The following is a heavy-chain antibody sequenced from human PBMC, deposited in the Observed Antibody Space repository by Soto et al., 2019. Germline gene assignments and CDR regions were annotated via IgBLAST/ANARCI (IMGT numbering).Heavy chain of an antibody. Sequence: SETLSLTCTVSGGSISSYYWSWIRQPPGKGLEWIGYIYYSGSTNYNPSLKSRVTISVDTSKNQFSLKLSSVTAADTAVYYCAREPARGRLSGSYAVAAPPDIWGQGTMVTVSS. CDR3: AREPARGRLSGSYAVAAPPDI. CDR1: GGSISSYY. J-gene: IGHJ3*02. D-gene: IGHD6-19*01. CDR2: IYYSGST. V-gene: IGHV4-59*01.